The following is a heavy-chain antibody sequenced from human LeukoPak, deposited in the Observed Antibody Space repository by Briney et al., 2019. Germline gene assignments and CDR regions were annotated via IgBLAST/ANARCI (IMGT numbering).Heavy chain of an antibody. CDR2: ISSSSSYI. Sequence: PGGSLRLSCAASGFTFSSYCMDWVRQTPGKGLEWVSSISSSSSYIYYADSVKGRFTISRDNAKNSLYLQMNGLRAEDTAAYYCARGATDTTRWFDPWGQGTLVTVSS. V-gene: IGHV3-21*01. J-gene: IGHJ5*02. CDR3: ARGATDTTRWFDP. CDR1: GFTFSSYC. D-gene: IGHD1-7*01.